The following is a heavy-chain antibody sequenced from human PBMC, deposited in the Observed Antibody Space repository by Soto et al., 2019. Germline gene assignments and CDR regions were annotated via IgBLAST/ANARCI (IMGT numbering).Heavy chain of an antibody. V-gene: IGHV1-3*01. CDR3: ARGSIAAVYAYYFDY. D-gene: IGHD6-13*01. CDR2: INAGNGNT. Sequence: GASVKVSCKASGYTFTSYAMHWVRQAPGQRLEWMGWINAGNGNTKYSQKFQGRVTITRDTSASTAYMELSSLRSEDTAVYYCARGSIAAVYAYYFDYWGQGTLVTVSS. J-gene: IGHJ4*02. CDR1: GYTFTSYA.